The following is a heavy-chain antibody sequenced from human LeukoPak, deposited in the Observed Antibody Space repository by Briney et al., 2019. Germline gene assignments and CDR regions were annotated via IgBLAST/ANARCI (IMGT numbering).Heavy chain of an antibody. CDR1: GFTFSSYS. D-gene: IGHD3-22*01. CDR2: ISGSSSYI. V-gene: IGHV3-21*01. Sequence: PGGSLRLSCAASGFTFSSYSMNWVRQAPGKGLEWVSSISGSSSYIYYADSVKGRFTISRDNAKNSLYLQMNSLRAEDTAVYYCARAHYYDSLSRDYWGQGTLVTVSS. CDR3: ARAHYYDSLSRDY. J-gene: IGHJ4*02.